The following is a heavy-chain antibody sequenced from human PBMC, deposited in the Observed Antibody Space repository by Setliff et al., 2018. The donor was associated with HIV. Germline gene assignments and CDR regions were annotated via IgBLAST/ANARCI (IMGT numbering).Heavy chain of an antibody. Sequence: GGSLRLSCAASGFTFSNYWMHWVRQPPGKGLVWVSRINGDTYYVDSVKGRFTISRENARNSLYLQMNSLRAGDTAVYYCAREIVTLYTGGHYLYGIDVWGQGTAVTVSS. CDR3: AREIVTLYTGGHYLYGIDV. J-gene: IGHJ6*02. CDR1: GFTFSNYW. V-gene: IGHV3-74*01. CDR2: INGDT. D-gene: IGHD3-22*01.